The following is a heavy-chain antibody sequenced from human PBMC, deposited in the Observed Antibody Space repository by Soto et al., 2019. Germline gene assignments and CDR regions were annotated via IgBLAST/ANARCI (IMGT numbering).Heavy chain of an antibody. Sequence: QVQLVESGGGVVQPGRSLRLSCAASGFTFSSYALHWVRQAPGKGLAWVAVIAYDGSNKYYADSVMIRFTFSRDNSKNTLYLQMNSLRAEDTAVYYCAREMLRVNYMAVWGHGTTVTDSS. D-gene: IGHD3-10*01. J-gene: IGHJ6*02. CDR3: AREMLRVNYMAV. CDR2: IAYDGSNK. V-gene: IGHV3-30-3*01. CDR1: GFTFSSYA.